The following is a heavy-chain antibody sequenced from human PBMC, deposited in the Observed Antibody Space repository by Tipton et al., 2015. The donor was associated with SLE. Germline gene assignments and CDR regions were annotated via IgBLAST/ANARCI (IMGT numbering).Heavy chain of an antibody. CDR3: VRDREDHGNYPTVYYRYYMDV. CDR1: GGSMIAYY. J-gene: IGHJ6*03. D-gene: IGHD4-11*01. CDR2: VYDSGST. Sequence: GLVKPSETLSLTCTVSGGSMIAYYWSWIRQSPGKGLEWIGCVYDSGSTNYNPSLKSRVTVSIDTSKNQFSLTLSSVTAADTAVYYCVRDREDHGNYPTVYYRYYMDVWGKGITVTVSS. V-gene: IGHV4-59*08.